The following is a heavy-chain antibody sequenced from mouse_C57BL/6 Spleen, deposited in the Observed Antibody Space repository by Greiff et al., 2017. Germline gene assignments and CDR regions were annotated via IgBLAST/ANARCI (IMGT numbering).Heavy chain of an antibody. CDR3: ARGGYGNYVDWYFDV. CDR1: GFSLTSYG. CDR2: IWSGGST. Sequence: VQLVESGPGLVQPSQSLSITCTVSGFSLTSYGVHWVRQSPGKGLEWLGVIWSGGSTDYNAAFISRLSISKDNSKSQVFFKMNSLQADDTAIYYCARGGYGNYVDWYFDVWGTGTTVTVSS. D-gene: IGHD2-1*01. J-gene: IGHJ1*03. V-gene: IGHV2-2*01.